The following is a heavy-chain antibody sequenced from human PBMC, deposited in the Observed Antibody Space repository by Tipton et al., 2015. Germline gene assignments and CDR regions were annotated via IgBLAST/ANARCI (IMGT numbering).Heavy chain of an antibody. J-gene: IGHJ6*02. CDR1: GFTFSSYW. D-gene: IGHD2-2*02. CDR2: IKQDGSEK. Sequence: SLRLSCAASGFTFSSYWMSWVRQAPGKGLEWVANIKQDGSEKYYVDSVKGRFTISRDNAKNSLYLQMNSLRAEDTAVYYCARDRRVVPAAIPSDYYYGMDVWGQGTTVTVSS. CDR3: ARDRRVVPAAIPSDYYYGMDV. V-gene: IGHV3-7*01.